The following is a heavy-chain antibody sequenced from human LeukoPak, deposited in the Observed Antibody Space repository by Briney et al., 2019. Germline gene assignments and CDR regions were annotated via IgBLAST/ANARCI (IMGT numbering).Heavy chain of an antibody. CDR2: ISYSGRT. J-gene: IGHJ3*02. CDR3: AKYGGNSGGAFDI. Sequence: SETLSLTCTVSGGSVSSSSYYWGWIRQPPGKGLEWIGSISYSGRTYYKPSLTSRVTISVNTSKNQFSLRLSSVTAADTAVYYCAKYGGNSGGAFDIWGQGTMVTVSS. CDR1: GGSVSSSSYY. V-gene: IGHV4-39*01. D-gene: IGHD4-23*01.